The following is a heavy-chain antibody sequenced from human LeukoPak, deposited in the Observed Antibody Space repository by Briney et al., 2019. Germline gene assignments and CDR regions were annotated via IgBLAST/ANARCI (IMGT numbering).Heavy chain of an antibody. CDR2: ISYDGSNK. J-gene: IGHJ3*02. CDR1: GFTFSSYG. D-gene: IGHD2-2*01. Sequence: GGSLRLSCAASGFTFSSYGMHWVRQAPGKGLEWVAVISYDGSNKYYADSVKGRFTISRDNSKNTLYLQMNSLRAEDTAVYYCARVGYQPRDAFDIWGQGTMVTVSS. V-gene: IGHV3-30*03. CDR3: ARVGYQPRDAFDI.